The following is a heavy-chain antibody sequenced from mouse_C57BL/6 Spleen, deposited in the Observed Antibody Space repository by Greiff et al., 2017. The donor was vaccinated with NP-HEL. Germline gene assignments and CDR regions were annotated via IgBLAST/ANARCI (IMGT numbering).Heavy chain of an antibody. CDR2: ISYDGSN. J-gene: IGHJ1*03. CDR1: GYSITSGYY. CDR3: ARGGDYDYDWYFDV. Sequence: EVKLQESGPGLVKPSQSLSLTCSVTGYSITSGYYWNWIRQFPGNKLEWMGYISYDGSNNYNPSLKNRISITRDTSKNQFFLKLNSVTTEDTATYYCARGGDYDYDWYFDVWGTGTTVTVSS. D-gene: IGHD2-4*01. V-gene: IGHV3-6*01.